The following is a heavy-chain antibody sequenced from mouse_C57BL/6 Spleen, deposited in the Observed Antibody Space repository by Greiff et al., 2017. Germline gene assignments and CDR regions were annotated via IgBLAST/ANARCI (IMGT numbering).Heavy chain of an antibody. CDR2: ISYDGSN. CDR1: GYSITSGYY. Sequence: EVQLQESGPGLVKPSQSLSLTCSVTGYSITSGYYWNWIRQFPGNKLEWMGYISYDGSNNYNPSLKNRISITRDTSKNQFFLKLNSVTTKDTATYYCASYYGSSYFPAWFAYWGQGTLVTVSA. CDR3: ASYYGSSYFPAWFAY. J-gene: IGHJ3*01. V-gene: IGHV3-6*01. D-gene: IGHD1-1*01.